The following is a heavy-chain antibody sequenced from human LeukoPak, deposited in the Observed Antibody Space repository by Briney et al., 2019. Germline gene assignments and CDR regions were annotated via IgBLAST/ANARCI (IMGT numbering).Heavy chain of an antibody. V-gene: IGHV4-34*01. CDR2: INHGGST. D-gene: IGHD3-9*01. CDR1: GGSFSGYY. CDR3: AREGVYYDILAAYYRPYYFDF. J-gene: IGHJ4*02. Sequence: PSETLSLTCAVYGGSFSGYYWSWIRQPPGNGLEWIGEINHGGSTTYNTSLKSRLTISVDTSKNQFSLKLSSVTAADTAVYYCAREGVYYDILAAYYRPYYFDFWGQGTLVTVYS.